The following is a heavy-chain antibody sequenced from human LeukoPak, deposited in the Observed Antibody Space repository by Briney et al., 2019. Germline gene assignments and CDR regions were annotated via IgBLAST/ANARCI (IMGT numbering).Heavy chain of an antibody. V-gene: IGHV3-74*01. Sequence: PGGSLRLSCAASGFTFSSYWMHWVRQAPGKGLVWVSRINSDGSSTSYADSVKGRFTISRDNSKNTLYLQMNSLRVEDTAMYYCAKDRRSSNYGLYDPWGQGTLVTVSS. J-gene: IGHJ5*02. CDR1: GFTFSSYW. D-gene: IGHD6-13*01. CDR2: INSDGSST. CDR3: AKDRRSSNYGLYDP.